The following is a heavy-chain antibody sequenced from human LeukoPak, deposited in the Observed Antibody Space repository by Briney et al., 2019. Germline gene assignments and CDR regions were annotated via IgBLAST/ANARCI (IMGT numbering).Heavy chain of an antibody. Sequence: GESLKISCKGSGYSFTSYWIGWVRQMPGKGLEWMGIIYPGDSDTRYSPSFQGQVTISADRSISTAYLQWSSLKASDTAMYYCARGFYGGYYYYYYMDVWGKGSTVTVSS. CDR3: ARGFYGGYYYYYYMDV. CDR1: GYSFTSYW. D-gene: IGHD4/OR15-4a*01. CDR2: IYPGDSDT. V-gene: IGHV5-51*01. J-gene: IGHJ6*03.